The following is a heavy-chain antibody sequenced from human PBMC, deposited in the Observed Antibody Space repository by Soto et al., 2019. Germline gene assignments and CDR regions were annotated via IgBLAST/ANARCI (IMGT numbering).Heavy chain of an antibody. CDR3: ARGPSYSDSYFDH. Sequence: QVQLVESGGGAVQPGGSRRLSCAASEFTFSNYAMHWVRQAPGKGLQWLAVISYDGNNKYYADSVEGRFTISRDNSKNTVYLQMNSLRREDTAVYYCARGPSYSDSYFDHWGQGTLVTVSS. V-gene: IGHV3-30*03. D-gene: IGHD4-17*01. CDR1: EFTFSNYA. J-gene: IGHJ4*02. CDR2: ISYDGNNK.